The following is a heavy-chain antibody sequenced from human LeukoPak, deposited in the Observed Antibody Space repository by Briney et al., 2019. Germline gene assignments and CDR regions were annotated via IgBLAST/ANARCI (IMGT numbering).Heavy chain of an antibody. J-gene: IGHJ4*02. CDR3: ARELFPSTVGGSYLPSDY. D-gene: IGHD1-26*01. V-gene: IGHV3-30-3*01. CDR2: ISYDGSNK. CDR1: GFTFSSYA. Sequence: GGSLRLSCAASGFTFSSYAMHWVRQAPGKGLEWVAVISYDGSNKYYADSVKGRFTISRDNSKNTLYLQMNSLRAEDTAVYYCARELFPSTVGGSYLPSDYWGQGTLVTVSS.